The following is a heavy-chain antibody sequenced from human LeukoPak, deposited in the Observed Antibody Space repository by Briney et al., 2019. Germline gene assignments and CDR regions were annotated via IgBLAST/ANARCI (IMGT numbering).Heavy chain of an antibody. CDR1: GYTFTGYY. CDR2: INPNSGGT. Sequence: ASVKVSCKASGYTFTGYYMHWVRQAPGQGLEWMGWINPNSGGTNYAQKFQGRVTMTRDTSISTAYMELSRLRSDDTAVYYCASLYCSSTSCQGRFLEWLLSLWGQGTLVTVSS. D-gene: IGHD3-3*01. CDR3: ASLYCSSTSCQGRFLEWLLSL. J-gene: IGHJ4*02. V-gene: IGHV1-2*02.